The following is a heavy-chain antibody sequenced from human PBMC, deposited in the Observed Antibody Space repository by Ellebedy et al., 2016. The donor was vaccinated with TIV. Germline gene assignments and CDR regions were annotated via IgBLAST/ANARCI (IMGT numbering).Heavy chain of an antibody. CDR1: GGSFSGYY. Sequence: SETLSLTCAVYGGSFSGYYWSWIRQPPGKGLEWIGEINHSGSTNYNPSLNSRVTISVDTSKNQFSLKLSSVTAADTAVYYCARQSQRNYYGSGSYRILNWGQGTLVTVSS. J-gene: IGHJ4*02. CDR3: ARQSQRNYYGSGSYRILN. D-gene: IGHD3-10*01. CDR2: INHSGST. V-gene: IGHV4-34*01.